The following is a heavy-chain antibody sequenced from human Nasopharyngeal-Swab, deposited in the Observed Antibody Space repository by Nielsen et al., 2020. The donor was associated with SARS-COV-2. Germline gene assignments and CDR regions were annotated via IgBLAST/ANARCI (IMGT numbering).Heavy chain of an antibody. V-gene: IGHV3-30*03. CDR1: GFTFSSYG. CDR2: ISYDGSNK. CDR3: ARSSRGPYYDFWSGSNYPDY. D-gene: IGHD3-3*01. Sequence: GGSLRLSCAASGFTFSSYGMHWVRQAPGKGLEWVAVISYDGSNKYYADSVKGRFTISRDNSKNTLYLQMNSLRAEDTAVYYCARSSRGPYYDFWSGSNYPDYWGQGTLVTVSS. J-gene: IGHJ4*02.